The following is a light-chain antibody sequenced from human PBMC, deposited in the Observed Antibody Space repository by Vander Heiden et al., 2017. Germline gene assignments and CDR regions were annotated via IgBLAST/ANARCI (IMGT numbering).Light chain of an antibody. J-gene: IGKJ5*01. Sequence: DIQITQSPSSVSANVGDRVTITCRASQDINNWLAWYQQKPGKAPHLLIHGASSLQSGVPSRFSGSGSGTDFTLTITSLQPEDFATYYCQQAHRFPVTFGQGTRLESK. CDR3: QQAHRFPVT. CDR2: GAS. V-gene: IGKV1-12*01. CDR1: QDINNW.